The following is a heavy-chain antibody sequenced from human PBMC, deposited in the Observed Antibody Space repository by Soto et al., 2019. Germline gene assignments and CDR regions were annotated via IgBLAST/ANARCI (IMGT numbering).Heavy chain of an antibody. CDR3: ARERGYCSSTSCPYYYYYGMDV. V-gene: IGHV3-30-3*01. CDR1: GFTFSSYA. Sequence: QVQLVESGGGVVQPGRSLRLSCAASGFTFSSYAMHWVRQAPGKGLEWVAVISYDGSNKYYADSMKGRFTISRDNSKNTLYLQMNSLRAEDTAVYYCARERGYCSSTSCPYYYYYGMDVWGQGTTVTVSS. J-gene: IGHJ6*02. CDR2: ISYDGSNK. D-gene: IGHD2-2*01.